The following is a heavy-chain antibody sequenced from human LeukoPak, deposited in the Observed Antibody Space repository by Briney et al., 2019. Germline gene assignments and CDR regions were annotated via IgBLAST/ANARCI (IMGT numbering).Heavy chain of an antibody. J-gene: IGHJ5*02. CDR3: ASRSFIVGALDP. D-gene: IGHD1-26*01. CDR2: ISPSGGST. V-gene: IGHV1-46*01. Sequence: GASVKVSCKAFGYTFTGYWMHWVRQAPGQGPEWMGVISPSGGSTSYAQKFQGRVTMTTDTSTSTVYMELSSLRSEDTAVYYCASRSFIVGALDPWGQGTLVTVSS. CDR1: GYTFTGYW.